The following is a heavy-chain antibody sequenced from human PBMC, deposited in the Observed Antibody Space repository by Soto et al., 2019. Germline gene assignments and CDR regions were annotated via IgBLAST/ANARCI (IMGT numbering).Heavy chain of an antibody. CDR3: ARDDIPGIAVSTYGMDV. CDR1: GFIFSNFG. V-gene: IGHV3-33*01. Sequence: GGSVRLSXAASGFIFSNFGMHWVRQAPGKGLEWVAVIWYDGSNEYYADSVKGRFTISKDNSKSTLYLQMNSLRAEDTAVYYCARDDIPGIAVSTYGMDVWGQGTTVTVSS. CDR2: IWYDGSNE. J-gene: IGHJ6*02. D-gene: IGHD6-19*01.